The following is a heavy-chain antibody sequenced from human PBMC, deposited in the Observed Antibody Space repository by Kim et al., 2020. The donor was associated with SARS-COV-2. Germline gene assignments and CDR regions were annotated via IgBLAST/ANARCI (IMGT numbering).Heavy chain of an antibody. CDR2: ISSSSSTI. CDR1: GFTFSSYS. J-gene: IGHJ4*02. Sequence: GGSLRLSCAASGFTFSSYSMNWVRQAPGKGLEWVSYISSSSSTIYYADSVKGRFTISRDNAKNSLYLQMNSLRDEDTAVYYCAREESGGQALYFDYWGQGTLVTVSS. CDR3: AREESGGQALYFDY. D-gene: IGHD2-15*01. V-gene: IGHV3-48*02.